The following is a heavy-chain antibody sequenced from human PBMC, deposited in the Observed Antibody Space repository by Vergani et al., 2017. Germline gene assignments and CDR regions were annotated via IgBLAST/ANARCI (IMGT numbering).Heavy chain of an antibody. V-gene: IGHV3-33*01. CDR3: ARDQVPAAIRLNVGNYMEV. CDR2: IYYDGSNA. J-gene: IGHJ6*03. CDR1: RSTFKTYG. Sequence: QGQLVESGGGIVQPGRSLTLSCVASRSTFKTYGMHWVRQAPGTGLEWVGLIYYDGSNAYYADSVKGRFTISRDNSKNTLYLQMSSLRAEDTAVYYCARDQVPAAIRLNVGNYMEVWGKGTTVIGSS. D-gene: IGHD2-2*02.